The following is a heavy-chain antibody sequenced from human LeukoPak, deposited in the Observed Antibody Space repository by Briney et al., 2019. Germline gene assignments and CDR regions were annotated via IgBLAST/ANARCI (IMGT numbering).Heavy chain of an antibody. V-gene: IGHV3-21*01. J-gene: IGHJ4*02. D-gene: IGHD2-8*01. Sequence: GGSLRLSCAASGFTFSSYWMSWVRQAPGKGLEWVSSISSSSSYIYYADSVKGRFTISRDNAKNSLYLQMNSLRAEDTAVYYCARSYCTNGVCPVFDYWGQGTLVTVSS. CDR3: ARSYCTNGVCPVFDY. CDR2: ISSSSSYI. CDR1: GFTFSSYW.